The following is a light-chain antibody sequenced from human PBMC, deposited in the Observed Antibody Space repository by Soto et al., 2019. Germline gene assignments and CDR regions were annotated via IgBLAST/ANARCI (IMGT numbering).Light chain of an antibody. CDR3: QQHRSSAP. V-gene: IGKV3-20*01. CDR1: QSVSSY. CDR2: DAS. Sequence: EIVLTHSPATLSLSPGERATLSCRASQSVSSYLAWYQQKPGQAPRLLIYDASTRATGIPDRFSRSGSGTDFTLTISRLEPEDFAVDYFQQHRSSAPFGNGTKLDI. J-gene: IGKJ1*01.